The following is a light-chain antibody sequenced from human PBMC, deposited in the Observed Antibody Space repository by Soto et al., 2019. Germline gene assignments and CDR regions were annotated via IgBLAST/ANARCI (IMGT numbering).Light chain of an antibody. CDR1: RDIGTW. CDR2: RAS. V-gene: IGKV1-5*03. J-gene: IGKJ4*01. Sequence: TQMTQSPSTLSASVGDSVSITCRASRDIGTWLAWFQQTPGRAPHLLIYRASTLARGVPSRFSGSGSGTEFTLTISSLQPDDFATYYCHRHETYPLAFGGGTKVDI. CDR3: HRHETYPLA.